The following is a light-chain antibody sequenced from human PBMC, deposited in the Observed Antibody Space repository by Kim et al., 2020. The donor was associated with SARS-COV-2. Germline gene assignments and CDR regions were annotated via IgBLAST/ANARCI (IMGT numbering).Light chain of an antibody. J-gene: IGLJ3*02. V-gene: IGLV3-1*01. CDR1: GLGDKF. CDR3: QAWDSSAGV. Sequence: YELTQPPSLSVSPGQTATITCSGSGLGDKFAFWYQQKPGQSPVLVIYQDTRRPSGIPERFSGSNSGNTATLTISGTQAMDAADYYCQAWDSSAGVFGGGTQLTVL. CDR2: QDT.